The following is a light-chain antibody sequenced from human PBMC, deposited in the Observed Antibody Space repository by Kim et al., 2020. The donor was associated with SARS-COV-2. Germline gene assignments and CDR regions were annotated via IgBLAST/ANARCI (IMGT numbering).Light chain of an antibody. Sequence: VRNNYLAWYQQKPGQAPRLLVFGASSRATGIPDRFSGSGSGTDFTLTISGLEPEDFAVYHCQQYGNSPTFGQGTKVEIK. CDR2: GAS. J-gene: IGKJ1*01. V-gene: IGKV3-20*01. CDR3: QQYGNSPT. CDR1: VRNNY.